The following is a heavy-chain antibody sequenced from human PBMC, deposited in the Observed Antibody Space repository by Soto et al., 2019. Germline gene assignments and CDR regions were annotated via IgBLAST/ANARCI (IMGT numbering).Heavy chain of an antibody. Sequence: EVQLLESGGGMVQPGGSLRLSCAASGFAFNSYAMSWVRQAPGKGLEWVSGISDSGGRTFYADSVKGRFTISRDNSKNTLYLEMNSLRAEDTAIYYCAPVPAASSYYGTDVWGQGTTVTVSS. CDR2: ISDSGGRT. CDR3: APVPAASSYYGTDV. V-gene: IGHV3-23*01. D-gene: IGHD2-2*01. CDR1: GFAFNSYA. J-gene: IGHJ6*02.